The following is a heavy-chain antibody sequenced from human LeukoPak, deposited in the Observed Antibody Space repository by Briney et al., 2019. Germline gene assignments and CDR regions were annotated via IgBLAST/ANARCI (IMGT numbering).Heavy chain of an antibody. CDR2: IYYSGST. V-gene: IGHV4-59*01. Sequence: SETLSLTCTVSGGSISSYYWSWIRQPPGKGLEWIGYIYYSGSTNYNLSLKSRVTISVDTSKNQFSLKLSSVTAADTAVYYCATYGDYVGYSYWGQGTLVTVSS. J-gene: IGHJ4*02. D-gene: IGHD4-17*01. CDR3: ATYGDYVGYSY. CDR1: GGSISSYY.